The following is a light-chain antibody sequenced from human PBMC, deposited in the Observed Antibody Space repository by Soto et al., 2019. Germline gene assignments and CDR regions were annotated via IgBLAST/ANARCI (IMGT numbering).Light chain of an antibody. V-gene: IGKV3-15*01. Sequence: EIVRTQSPATLSVSPGDRSTLSCRASQSVSSNLAWYQQKPGQAPRLLIYGASTRATGIPARFSGSGSGTELTLTISSLQSEDVAVYYCQQYNNWPRTFGQGTKVDI. CDR1: QSVSSN. J-gene: IGKJ1*01. CDR3: QQYNNWPRT. CDR2: GAS.